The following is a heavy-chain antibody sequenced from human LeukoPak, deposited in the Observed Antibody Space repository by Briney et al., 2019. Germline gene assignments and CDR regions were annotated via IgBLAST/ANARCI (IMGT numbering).Heavy chain of an antibody. CDR3: ARGSGDSSGYYHPAFDI. D-gene: IGHD3-22*01. V-gene: IGHV4-59*01. CDR2: IYYSGST. Sequence: SETLSLTCTVSGGSISSYYWSWIRQPPRKGLEGMGYIYYSGSTNYNPSLKSRGSISVDTSNNQSSLKLSSVPAADTAVYYCARGSGDSSGYYHPAFDIWGQGKMVTVSS. J-gene: IGHJ3*02. CDR1: GGSISSYY.